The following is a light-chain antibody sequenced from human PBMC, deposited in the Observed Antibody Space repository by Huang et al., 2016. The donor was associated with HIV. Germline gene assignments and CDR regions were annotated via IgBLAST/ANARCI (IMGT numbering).Light chain of an antibody. CDR1: QNISNY. J-gene: IGKJ3*01. CDR3: QQCSSTPLFT. CDR2: AAS. V-gene: IGKV1-39*01. Sequence: DIEMTQSPPSLSASVGDRVTITCRASQNISNYLNWYQHKPGKVPKLQIYAASSLHSGGPSRFSGIGSGTHFTLTISSLQPEDFAIYYCQQCSSTPLFTFGPGTKVGMK.